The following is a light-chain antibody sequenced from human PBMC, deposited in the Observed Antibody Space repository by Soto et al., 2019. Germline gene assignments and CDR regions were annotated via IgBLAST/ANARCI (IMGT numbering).Light chain of an antibody. Sequence: AIPLTQSPSSLSPSVGDRVTITCRASQGIRHDLVWYQQKPGKAPQLLLYCASSLKSGVPSRFRGSGSGTDFTLSITSLQTDDFATNYCLKDYNYPRTFGKGTKVDI. CDR2: CAS. CDR1: QGIRHD. J-gene: IGKJ1*01. V-gene: IGKV1-6*01. CDR3: LKDYNYPRT.